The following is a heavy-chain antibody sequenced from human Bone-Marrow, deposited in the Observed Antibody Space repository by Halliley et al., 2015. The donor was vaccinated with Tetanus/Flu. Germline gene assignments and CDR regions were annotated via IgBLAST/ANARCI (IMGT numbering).Heavy chain of an antibody. J-gene: IGHJ6*02. Sequence: GDSGKTEYAQKFQGRVTVTTDTPTSTVYLELRSLRSDDTAVYYCARENREYPLILDTYYGMDVWGQGTTVTVSS. CDR3: ARENREYPLILDTYYGMDV. V-gene: IGHV1-18*01. D-gene: IGHD2-15*01. CDR2: GDSGKT.